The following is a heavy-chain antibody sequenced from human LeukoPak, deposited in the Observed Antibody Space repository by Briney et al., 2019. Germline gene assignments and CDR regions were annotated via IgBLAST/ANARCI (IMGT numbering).Heavy chain of an antibody. CDR1: GFTFSSYS. CDR2: ISSSSSYI. V-gene: IGHV3-21*01. CDR3: ATSTLSAFDI. J-gene: IGHJ3*02. D-gene: IGHD2-2*01. Sequence: GGSLRLSCAASGFTFSSYSMSWVRQAPGKGVEWVSSISSSSSYIYYADSMKGTFNIPSDNANNPLSLQMNRLSAENTAVYYCATSTLSAFDIWGQGTMVTVSS.